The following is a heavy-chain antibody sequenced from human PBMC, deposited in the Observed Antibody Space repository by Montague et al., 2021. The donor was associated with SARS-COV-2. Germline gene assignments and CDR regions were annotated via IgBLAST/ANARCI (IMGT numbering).Heavy chain of an antibody. CDR3: ARVLPTVRGVIRWFDP. Sequence: SETLSLTCSILVASNTSSYWKSIRLHPSHWLESFGFLYFSENTNYNPSLKSRVTISVDTSKNQFSLKLSSVTAADTAVYYCARVLPTVRGVIRWFDPWGQGTLVTGSS. J-gene: IGHJ5*02. CDR2: LYFSENT. D-gene: IGHD3-10*01. CDR1: VASNTSSY. V-gene: IGHV4-59*01.